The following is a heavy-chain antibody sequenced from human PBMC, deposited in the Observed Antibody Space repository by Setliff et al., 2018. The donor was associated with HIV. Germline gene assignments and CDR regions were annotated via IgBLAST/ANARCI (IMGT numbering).Heavy chain of an antibody. J-gene: IGHJ4*02. V-gene: IGHV3-15*01. Sequence: SGGSLRLSCAVSGFTLSHAYMSWVRQAPGKGLEWVGRIKSKTDGGTADYAAPVKGRFTISRDDSKNTLFLQINSLKTDDTAVYYCNTDFLWNSLSFFDYWGQGTLVTVSS. CDR3: NTDFLWNSLSFFDY. CDR2: IKSKTDGGTA. CDR1: GFTLSHAY. D-gene: IGHD1-1*01.